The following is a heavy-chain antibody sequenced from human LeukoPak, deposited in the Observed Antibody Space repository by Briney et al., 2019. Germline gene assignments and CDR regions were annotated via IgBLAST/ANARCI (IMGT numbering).Heavy chain of an antibody. CDR3: ARDPGRQGGYYYGMDV. Sequence: GASVKVSCKASGGTFSSYAISWVRQAPGQGLEWMGGIIPIFGTANYAQKFRGRVTITADESTSTAYMELSSLRSEDTAVYYCARDPGRQGGYYYGMDVWGQGTTVTVSS. CDR1: GGTFSSYA. CDR2: IIPIFGTA. V-gene: IGHV1-69*13. D-gene: IGHD1-1*01. J-gene: IGHJ6*02.